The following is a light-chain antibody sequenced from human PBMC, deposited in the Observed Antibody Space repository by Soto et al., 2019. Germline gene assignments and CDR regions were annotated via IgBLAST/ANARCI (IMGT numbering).Light chain of an antibody. CDR1: ESVYINS. J-gene: IGKJ3*01. Sequence: EIVLTQSPGTLSLSPGESATLSCKASESVYINSFAWYYQKPGQPPRLLIYGASTRAIGIPGGFSGSASGTDFVLSINRLEVEDSGMYYCQQYGASPFTFGPGTRVDIK. V-gene: IGKV3-20*01. CDR2: GAS. CDR3: QQYGASPFT.